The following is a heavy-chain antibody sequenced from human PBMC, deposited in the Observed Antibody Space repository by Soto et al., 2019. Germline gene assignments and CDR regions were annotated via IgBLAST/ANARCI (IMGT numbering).Heavy chain of an antibody. J-gene: IGHJ3*02. CDR3: ARKQGYPRGDDAFDI. V-gene: IGHV4-31*03. D-gene: IGHD3-16*01. CDR1: GGSISSVGYC. CDR2: IYYSGST. Sequence: PSETLPLTCTVSGGSISSVGYCWSWIRQHPGKGLEWIGYIYYSGSTYYNPSLKSRVTISVDTSKNQFSLKLSSVTAADTAVYYCARKQGYPRGDDAFDIWGQGTMVTVSS.